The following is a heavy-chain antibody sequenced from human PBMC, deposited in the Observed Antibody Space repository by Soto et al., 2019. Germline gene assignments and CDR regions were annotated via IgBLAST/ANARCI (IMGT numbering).Heavy chain of an antibody. V-gene: IGHV1-46*01. Sequence: ASVKVSCKASGYTNTSYYMHWVRQAPGQGLEWMGIINPSGGSTSYAQKFQGRVTMTRDTSTSTVYMELSSLRSEDTAVYYCARDGGLAARPDDYYYGMDVWGQGTTVTVSS. D-gene: IGHD6-6*01. CDR2: INPSGGST. CDR1: GYTNTSYY. J-gene: IGHJ6*02. CDR3: ARDGGLAARPDDYYYGMDV.